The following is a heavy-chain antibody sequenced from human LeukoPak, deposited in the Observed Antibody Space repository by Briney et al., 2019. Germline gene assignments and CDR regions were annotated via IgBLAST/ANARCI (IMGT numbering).Heavy chain of an antibody. Sequence: SETLSLTCSAFGDSISTTGYFWVWIRQSPGRGLEWIGSIFKNGNTFYNMSLKSRVTISVDTSNNEFYLNLASVTAADTAVYFCAGTGIRNWFDPWVQGILVTVSS. CDR2: IFKNGNT. CDR1: GDSISTTGYF. J-gene: IGHJ5*02. D-gene: IGHD1-14*01. CDR3: AGTGIRNWFDP. V-gene: IGHV4-39*01.